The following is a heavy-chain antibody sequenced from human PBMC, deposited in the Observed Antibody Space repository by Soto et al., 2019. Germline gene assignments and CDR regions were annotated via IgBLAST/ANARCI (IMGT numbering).Heavy chain of an antibody. D-gene: IGHD3-22*01. CDR1: GGSISSGGYY. V-gene: IGHV4-31*03. CDR2: IYYSGST. Sequence: SETLSLTCTVSGGSISSGGYYWSWIRQHPGKGLEWIGNIYYSGSTYYNPSLKSRVTISVDTSKNQFSLKLSSMTAADTGVFYCALEYSDSRVSDFDYWGQGTLVTVSS. J-gene: IGHJ4*02. CDR3: ALEYSDSRVSDFDY.